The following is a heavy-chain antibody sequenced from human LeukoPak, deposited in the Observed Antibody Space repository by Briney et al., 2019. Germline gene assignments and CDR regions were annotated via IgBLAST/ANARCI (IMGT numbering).Heavy chain of an antibody. Sequence: SVRASCKASGGTFSSYAISWVRQAPGQGLEWMGGIIPIFGTANYAQKFQGRVTITADKSTSTAYMELSSLRSEDTAVYYCAREAVRIAVAAAFSRGREYYFDYWGQGTLVTVSS. CDR3: AREAVRIAVAAAFSRGREYYFDY. CDR2: IIPIFGTA. D-gene: IGHD6-19*01. V-gene: IGHV1-69*06. CDR1: GGTFSSYA. J-gene: IGHJ4*02.